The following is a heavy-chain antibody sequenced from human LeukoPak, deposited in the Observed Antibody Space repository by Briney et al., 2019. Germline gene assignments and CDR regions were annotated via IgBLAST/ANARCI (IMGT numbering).Heavy chain of an antibody. CDR3: AGDFLVSGGSYYHGF. CDR1: GYALTELS. Sequence: ASVKVSCKVSGYALTELSIHWVRQAPGKGFEWMGGVDPKEGETIYAQNFQDRVTVTDDRSTDTSYMELRGLTSEDTALYDCAGDFLVSGGSYYHGFWGQGTLVTVSS. V-gene: IGHV1-24*01. J-gene: IGHJ4*02. D-gene: IGHD3-10*01. CDR2: VDPKEGET.